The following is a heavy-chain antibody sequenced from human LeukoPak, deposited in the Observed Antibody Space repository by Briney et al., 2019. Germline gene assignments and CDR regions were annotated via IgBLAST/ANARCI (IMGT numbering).Heavy chain of an antibody. CDR1: GFTFIIHR. CDR2: ISSSSSTI. J-gene: IGHJ4*02. CDR3: AKGTGGLLWFGELRN. D-gene: IGHD3-10*01. V-gene: IGHV3-48*01. Sequence: TGGSLRLSCAAFGFTFIIHRMNWVRQAPGKGLEWVSYISSSSSTIYYADSVKGRFTISRDNSKNTLYLQMNSLRAEDTAVYYCAKGTGGLLWFGELRNWGQGTLVTVSS.